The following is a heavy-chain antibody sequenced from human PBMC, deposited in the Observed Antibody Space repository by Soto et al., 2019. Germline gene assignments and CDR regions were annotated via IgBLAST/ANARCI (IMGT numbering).Heavy chain of an antibody. D-gene: IGHD2-21*02. CDR3: AKGFIVVVTVIGADDAVDV. V-gene: IGHV3-23*01. CDR2: ISGGGGST. J-gene: IGHJ3*01. CDR1: GFTFGNFA. Sequence: EVQLLESGGGLVQPGGSLRLSCAASGFTFGNFAMNWVRQAPGKGLEWVSGISGGGGSTYYADSVKGRFTISRDPSKNTLVLEMNGLRAEDKAVYYCAKGFIVVVTVIGADDAVDVWGQGSVVTVSS.